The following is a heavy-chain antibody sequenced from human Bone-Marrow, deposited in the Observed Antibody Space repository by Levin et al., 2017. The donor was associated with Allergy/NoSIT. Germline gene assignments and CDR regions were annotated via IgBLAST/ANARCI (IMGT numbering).Heavy chain of an antibody. V-gene: IGHV3-30-3*01. CDR3: ARNDRVVRGVIITSFDY. CDR1: GFTFSSYA. CDR2: ISYDGSNK. Sequence: GGSLRLSCAASGFTFSSYAMHWVRQAPGKGLEWVAVISYDGSNKYYADSVKGRFTISRDNSKNTLYLQMNSLRAEDTAVYYCARNDRVVRGVIITSFDYWGQGTLVTVSS. D-gene: IGHD3-10*01. J-gene: IGHJ4*02.